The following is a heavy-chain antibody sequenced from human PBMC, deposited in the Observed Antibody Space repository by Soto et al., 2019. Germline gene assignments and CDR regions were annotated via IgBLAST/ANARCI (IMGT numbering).Heavy chain of an antibody. D-gene: IGHD3-3*01. CDR3: ASPTREWLPPARDYYYGMDV. CDR2: IIPIFGTA. CDR1: GGTFSSYA. Sequence: QVQLVQSGAEVKKPGSSVKVSCKASGGTFSSYAISWVRQAPGQGLEWMGGIIPIFGTADSAQKFQGRVTITADKSTSTAYMERSSLRSEDPAVYYCASPTREWLPPARDYYYGMDVWGHGTTVTVSS. J-gene: IGHJ6*02. V-gene: IGHV1-69*06.